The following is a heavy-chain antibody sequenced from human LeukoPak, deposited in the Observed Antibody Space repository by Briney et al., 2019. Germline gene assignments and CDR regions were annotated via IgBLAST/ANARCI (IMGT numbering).Heavy chain of an antibody. J-gene: IGHJ4*02. CDR2: IKSKADGGAT. V-gene: IGHV3-15*01. Sequence: GGSLRLSCAASGFTFSNAWMNWIRQAPGKGLEWVARIKSKADGGATDYAAPVKGRFTISRDDSKDTLYLQMNSLKTDDTAMYYCTTDLLTGGQGTLVTVSS. D-gene: IGHD3-16*01. CDR1: GFTFSNAW. CDR3: TTDLLT.